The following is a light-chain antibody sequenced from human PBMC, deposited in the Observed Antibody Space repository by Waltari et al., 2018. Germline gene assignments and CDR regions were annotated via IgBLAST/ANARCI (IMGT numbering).Light chain of an antibody. Sequence: QSALTQAASVTGSPGQSITISCTGTSSNVGGYNYVSWYQQNPGKAPKLLIYDVSNRPSGVSNRFSGSKSGNTASLTISGLQAEDEADYYCSSYTSSRTRVFGGGTKLTVL. J-gene: IGLJ3*02. CDR1: SSNVGGYNY. CDR2: DVS. CDR3: SSYTSSRTRV. V-gene: IGLV2-14*01.